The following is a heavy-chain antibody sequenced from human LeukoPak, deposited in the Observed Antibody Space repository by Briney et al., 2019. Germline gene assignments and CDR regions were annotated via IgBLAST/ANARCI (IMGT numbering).Heavy chain of an antibody. CDR2: ISSSGSTT. D-gene: IGHD3-10*02. J-gene: IGHJ6*01. CDR3: AELGITMIGGV. Sequence: PGGSLRLSCAASGFTFSSCEMNWVRQAPGEGLVEVLYISSSGSTTYYADSVKGRFTISRDNAKNSLYLQMNSLRAEDTAVYYCAELGITMIGGVWGKGTTVANSS. V-gene: IGHV3-48*03. CDR1: GFTFSSCE.